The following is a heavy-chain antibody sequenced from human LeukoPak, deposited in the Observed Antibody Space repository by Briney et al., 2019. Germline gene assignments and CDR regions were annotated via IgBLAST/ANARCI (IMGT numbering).Heavy chain of an antibody. Sequence: ASVKVSCKASGYTFTGSYMHWVRQAPGQGLEWMGWINPNSGGTNYAQKFQGRVTITRDTSISTAYMELTSLRSDDTAVFYCARVVAWLQFSGSAFDMWGQGTMVTVSS. D-gene: IGHD5-24*01. CDR3: ARVVAWLQFSGSAFDM. V-gene: IGHV1-2*02. CDR1: GYTFTGSY. CDR2: INPNSGGT. J-gene: IGHJ3*02.